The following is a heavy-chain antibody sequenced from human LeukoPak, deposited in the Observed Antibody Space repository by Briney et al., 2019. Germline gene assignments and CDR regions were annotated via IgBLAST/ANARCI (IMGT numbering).Heavy chain of an antibody. Sequence: ASVKVSCEASGYTFTYRYLHWVRQAPGQALEWMGWITPFNGNTNYAQKFQDRVTITRDRSMSTAYMELSSLRSEDTAMYYCATLSEERGAFDIWGQGTMVTVSS. V-gene: IGHV1-45*02. CDR2: ITPFNGNT. CDR1: GYTFTYRY. CDR3: ATLSEERGAFDI. D-gene: IGHD3-9*01. J-gene: IGHJ3*02.